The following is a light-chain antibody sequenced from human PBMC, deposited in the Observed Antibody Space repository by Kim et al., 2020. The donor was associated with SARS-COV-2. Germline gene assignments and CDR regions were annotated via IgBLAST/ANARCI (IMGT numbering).Light chain of an antibody. CDR2: GAS. J-gene: IGKJ1*01. V-gene: IGKV3-20*01. CDR1: QSVSSSY. Sequence: SPGERATLSCSASQSVSSSYLAWYHQKPGQAPRLLIYGASSRATGIPDRFSGSGSGTDFTLTISRLEPEDFAVYYCQQYGSSPRTFGQGTKVDIK. CDR3: QQYGSSPRT.